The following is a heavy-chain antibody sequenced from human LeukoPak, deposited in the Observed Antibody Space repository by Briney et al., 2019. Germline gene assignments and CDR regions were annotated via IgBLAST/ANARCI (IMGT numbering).Heavy chain of an antibody. CDR3: ARDLVTMVRGVIISFDY. D-gene: IGHD3-10*01. V-gene: IGHV3-30*02. CDR2: VHYDGSNK. J-gene: IGHJ4*02. Sequence: GGSLRLSCAASGFTFSSYGIHWVRQAPGKGPEWVAFVHYDGSNKYYADSVKGRFTVSRDNSKNTVYLEMNSLNSEDTAVYYCARDLVTMVRGVIISFDYWGQGTLVTVSS. CDR1: GFTFSSYG.